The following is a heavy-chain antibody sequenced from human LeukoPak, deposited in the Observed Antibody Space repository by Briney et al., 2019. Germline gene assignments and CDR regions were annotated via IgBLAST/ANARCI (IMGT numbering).Heavy chain of an antibody. CDR3: ARHLRSAALRYFDY. J-gene: IGHJ4*02. CDR1: GGSISSGDYY. D-gene: IGHD3-9*01. CDR2: TYYSGST. V-gene: IGHV4-30-4*01. Sequence: TPSETLSLTCTVSGGSISSGDYYWSWIRQPPGKGLEWIGYTYYSGSTYYNPSLKSRATISVDTSKNQFSLKLSSVTAADTAVYYCARHLRSAALRYFDYWGQGTLVTVSS.